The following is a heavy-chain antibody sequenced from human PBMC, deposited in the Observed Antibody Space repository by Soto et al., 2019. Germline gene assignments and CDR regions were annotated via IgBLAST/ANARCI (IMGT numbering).Heavy chain of an antibody. Sequence: QITLKESGPTVVKPTETLTLTCTFSGFSLTTSGVGVGWVRQSPGKAPEWLALIYWDDNKRYSTSLKSRLTITKDTSKHQVVLTMANVDPADTATYSCAHRVLRTVFGLVTTTAIYFDFWGQGTPVVVSS. CDR1: GFSLTTSGVG. CDR3: AHRVLRTVFGLVTTTAIYFDF. D-gene: IGHD3-3*01. V-gene: IGHV2-5*02. CDR2: IYWDDNK. J-gene: IGHJ4*02.